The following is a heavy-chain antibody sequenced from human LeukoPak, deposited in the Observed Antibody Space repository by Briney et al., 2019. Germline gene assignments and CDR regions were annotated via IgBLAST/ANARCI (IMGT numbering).Heavy chain of an antibody. CDR1: GGTFSSYA. CDR2: IIPIFGTA. J-gene: IGHJ3*02. CDR3: ARDWDCSSTSCRRSDAFDI. Sequence: ASVKVSCKASGGTFSSYAISWVRQAPGQGLEWMGGIIPIFGTANYAQKFQGRVTITTDESTSTAYMELSSLRSEDTAVYYCARDWDCSSTSCRRSDAFDIWGQGTMVTVSS. D-gene: IGHD2-2*01. V-gene: IGHV1-69*05.